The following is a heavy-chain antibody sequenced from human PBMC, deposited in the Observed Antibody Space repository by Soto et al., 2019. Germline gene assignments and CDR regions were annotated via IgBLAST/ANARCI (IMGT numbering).Heavy chain of an antibody. CDR3: ARDLIAVRPGWFDP. CDR1: DYTFNRYG. V-gene: IGHV1-18*01. CDR2: ISADNGNT. Sequence: AAVKVSCKASDYTFNRYGISWVRQAPGQGLEWMGWISADNGNTNYAQKVQGRVDLTTDTTTSTAYMELRSLTSDDTAVYYCARDLIAVRPGWFDPWGQGTLVPVSS. J-gene: IGHJ5*02. D-gene: IGHD6-6*01.